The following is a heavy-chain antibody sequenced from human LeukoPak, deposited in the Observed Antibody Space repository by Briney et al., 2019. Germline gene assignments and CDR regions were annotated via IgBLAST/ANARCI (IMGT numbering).Heavy chain of an antibody. CDR2: IGADTVTT. Sequence: PGGSLRLSCAASGFTFWNYAMAWVRQAPGKGLDWVSVIGADTVTTYYAHSVKGRFTIARDNSKNTLYLQMNSLRAEDTALYYCAKDPPLWTTILMAFDIWGQGTMVTVSS. J-gene: IGHJ3*02. D-gene: IGHD3/OR15-3a*01. CDR3: AKDPPLWTTILMAFDI. CDR1: GFTFWNYA. V-gene: IGHV3-23*01.